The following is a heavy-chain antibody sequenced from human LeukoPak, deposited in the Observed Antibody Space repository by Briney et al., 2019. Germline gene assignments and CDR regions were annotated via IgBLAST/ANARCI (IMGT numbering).Heavy chain of an antibody. CDR2: ISSSSSYI. Sequence: GGSLRLSCAASGFTFSSYSMNWVRQAPGKGLEWVSSISSSSSYIYYADSVKGRFTISRDNSKNTLYLQMNSLRAEDTAVYYCAKDSKIVGATFKSYHYMDVWGKGTAVTVSS. CDR3: AKDSKIVGATFKSYHYMDV. J-gene: IGHJ6*03. D-gene: IGHD1-26*01. CDR1: GFTFSSYS. V-gene: IGHV3-21*04.